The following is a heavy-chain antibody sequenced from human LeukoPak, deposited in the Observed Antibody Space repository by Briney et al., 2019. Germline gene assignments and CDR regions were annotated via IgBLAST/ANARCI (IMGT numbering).Heavy chain of an antibody. CDR1: GFTVITND. Sequence: PGGSLRFSGAASGFTVITNDMTWVRQAPGKGLEWGSVLYSDGNTKYADSVQARFTISRANSEHTLYLEMNSLSHDDTAVYYCARGVEPLAASTLAYWGQGTLVTVPS. CDR2: LYSDGNT. CDR3: ARGVEPLAASTLAY. J-gene: IGHJ4*02. D-gene: IGHD1-14*01. V-gene: IGHV3-53*01.